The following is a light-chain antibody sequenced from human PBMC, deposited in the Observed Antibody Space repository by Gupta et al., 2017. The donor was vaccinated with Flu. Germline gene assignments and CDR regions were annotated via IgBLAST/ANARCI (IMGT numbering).Light chain of an antibody. Sequence: EIVMTQSPATLSVSPGERATLSCRASQSVGSKLAWYQQKAGQSPRLIIYGASTRATAIPARFSGSGSGTEFSLTISSLQSEDFAVYFCQQYNSWPTWTFGQGTKVEIK. CDR3: QQYNSWPTWT. CDR2: GAS. V-gene: IGKV3-15*01. CDR1: QSVGSK. J-gene: IGKJ1*01.